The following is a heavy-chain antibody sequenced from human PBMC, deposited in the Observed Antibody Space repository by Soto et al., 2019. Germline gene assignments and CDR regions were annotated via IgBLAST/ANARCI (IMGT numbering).Heavy chain of an antibody. CDR3: ARNVYGTGSFDH. Sequence: QVQLVQSGAEVKKPGASVKVSCKASGYTFTSYDINWVRQATGQGLEWMGWMTPNSGNTGYAQKFQGRVTMTRGTSRSTVYMELGSLTSEDMAVYYCARNVYGTGSFDHWGQGTLVTVSS. V-gene: IGHV1-8*02. J-gene: IGHJ4*02. CDR2: MTPNSGNT. D-gene: IGHD3-10*01. CDR1: GYTFTSYD.